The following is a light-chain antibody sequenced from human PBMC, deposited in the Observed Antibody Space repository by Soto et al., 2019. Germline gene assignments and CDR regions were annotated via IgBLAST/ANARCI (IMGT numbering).Light chain of an antibody. CDR3: QQSYSTPTWT. Sequence: DIQMTQSPSTLSGSVGDRVTITCRASQTIGSWLAWYQQKPGKAPKLLIYAASSLQSGVPSRFSGSGSGTDFTLTISSLQPEDFATYYCQQSYSTPTWTFGQGTKVDIK. V-gene: IGKV1-39*01. CDR2: AAS. CDR1: QTIGSW. J-gene: IGKJ1*01.